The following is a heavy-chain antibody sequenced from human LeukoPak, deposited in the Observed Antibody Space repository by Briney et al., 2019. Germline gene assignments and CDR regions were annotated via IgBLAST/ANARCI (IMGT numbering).Heavy chain of an antibody. CDR1: GYTFTSYG. CDR3: ARELCSSTSCYFDY. J-gene: IGHJ4*02. V-gene: IGHV1-69*13. CDR2: IIPIFGTA. D-gene: IGHD2-2*01. Sequence: SVKVSCKASGYTFTSYGISWVRQAPGQGLEWMGGIIPIFGTANYAQKFQGRVTITADESTSTAYMELSSLRSEDTAVYYCARELCSSTSCYFDYWGQGTLVTVSS.